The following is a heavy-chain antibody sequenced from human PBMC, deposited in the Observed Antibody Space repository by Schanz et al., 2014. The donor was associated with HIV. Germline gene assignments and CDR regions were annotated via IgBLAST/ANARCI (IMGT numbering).Heavy chain of an antibody. Sequence: QVHLVQSGAEVKKSGASVKVSCKASGYSFSSYGLSWVRQAPGQGLEWMGWISVYHNKTNYAQKLQGRVTMTTDTSTSTAYMELRSLRSDDTAVYYCARGALYYYDSTGYYHLDYWGQGTLVTVSP. CDR2: ISVYHNKT. J-gene: IGHJ4*02. CDR1: GYSFSSYG. V-gene: IGHV1-18*01. D-gene: IGHD3-22*01. CDR3: ARGALYYYDSTGYYHLDY.